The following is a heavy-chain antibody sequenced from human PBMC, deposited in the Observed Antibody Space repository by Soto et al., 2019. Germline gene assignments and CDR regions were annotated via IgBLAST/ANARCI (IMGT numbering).Heavy chain of an antibody. V-gene: IGHV3-30*18. J-gene: IGHJ6*02. Sequence: QVQLVESGGGVVQPGRSLRLSCAASGFTFSSYGMHWVRQAPGKGLEWVAVISYDGSNKYYADSVKGRFTISRDNSKNTLYLQMNSLRAEDTAVYYCAKESKLRLLPQDYYYYGMDVWGQGTTVTVSS. CDR2: ISYDGSNK. D-gene: IGHD2-15*01. CDR1: GFTFSSYG. CDR3: AKESKLRLLPQDYYYYGMDV.